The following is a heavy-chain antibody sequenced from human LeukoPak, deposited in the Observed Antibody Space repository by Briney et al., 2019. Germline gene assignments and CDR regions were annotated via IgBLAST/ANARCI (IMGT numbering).Heavy chain of an antibody. V-gene: IGHV4-39*01. CDR1: GGSISSSGYY. Sequence: SETLSLTCTVSGGSISSSGYYWGWVRQPPGKGLEWIGSIYNSGSTYYNPSLKSRVTISVDTSKNQFSLKVSSVTAADTAVYYCATITSYDSSGYPPFWGQGTLVTVSS. J-gene: IGHJ4*02. D-gene: IGHD3-22*01. CDR3: ATITSYDSSGYPPF. CDR2: IYNSGST.